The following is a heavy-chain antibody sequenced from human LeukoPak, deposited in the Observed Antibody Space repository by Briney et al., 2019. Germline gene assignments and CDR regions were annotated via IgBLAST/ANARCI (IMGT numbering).Heavy chain of an antibody. CDR3: ARGGWELGY. V-gene: IGHV3-48*03. CDR1: GFTFSSYG. D-gene: IGHD1-26*01. Sequence: GRSLRLSCAASGFTFSSYGMNWVRQAPGKGLEWVSYISSSGNTMHYADSVKGRFTISRDNAKNSLYLQMNSLRAEDTAVYYCARGGWELGYWGQGTLVTVSS. J-gene: IGHJ4*02. CDR2: ISSSGNTM.